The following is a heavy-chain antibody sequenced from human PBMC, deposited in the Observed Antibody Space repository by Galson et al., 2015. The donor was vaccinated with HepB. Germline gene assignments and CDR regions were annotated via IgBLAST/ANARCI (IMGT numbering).Heavy chain of an antibody. CDR1: GYSFTSYW. CDR2: IYPGDSDT. J-gene: IGHJ4*02. D-gene: IGHD5-24*01. V-gene: IGHV5-51*03. Sequence: QSGAEVKKPGESLKISCKGSGYSFTSYWIGWVRQMPGKGLEWMGIIYPGDSDTRYSPSFQGQVTISADKSISTAYLQWSSLKASDTAMYYCARVPSRWMATITFDYWGQGTLVTVSS. CDR3: ARVPSRWMATITFDY.